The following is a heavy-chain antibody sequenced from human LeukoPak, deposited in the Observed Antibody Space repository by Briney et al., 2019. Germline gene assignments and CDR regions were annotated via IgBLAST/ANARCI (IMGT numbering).Heavy chain of an antibody. CDR1: RFIFSTYG. J-gene: IGHJ4*02. Sequence: GGSLRLSCAASRFIFSTYGMHWVRQAPGKGLEWVAFIRPDGSNEYYADSVKGRFTISRDNSKNTLYLQMNSLRAEDTAVYYCAKDGVNYYDSSGYYYVNYFDYWGQGTLVTVSS. D-gene: IGHD3-22*01. CDR3: AKDGVNYYDSSGYYYVNYFDY. CDR2: IRPDGSNE. V-gene: IGHV3-30*02.